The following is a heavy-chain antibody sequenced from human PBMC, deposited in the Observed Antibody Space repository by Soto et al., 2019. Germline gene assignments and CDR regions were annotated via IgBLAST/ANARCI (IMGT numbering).Heavy chain of an antibody. V-gene: IGHV4-59*01. CDR3: ARGGNRYSNVASGVGGFDY. J-gene: IGHJ4*02. D-gene: IGHD5-12*01. CDR1: GASISSSY. Sequence: PSETLSLTCTVSGASISSSYWSWIRQSPGKGLEWIGYVYHTGSTNYNPSLKSRVTISLDTSKSQFSLNLTPLTTADTAVYFCARGGNRYSNVASGVGGFDYWGQGSLVTVSS. CDR2: VYHTGST.